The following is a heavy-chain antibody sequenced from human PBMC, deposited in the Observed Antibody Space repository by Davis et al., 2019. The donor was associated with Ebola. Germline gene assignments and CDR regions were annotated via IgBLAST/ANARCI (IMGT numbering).Heavy chain of an antibody. Sequence: ASVKVSCKASGYTFTSYAMHWVRQAPGQRLEWMGWINAGNGNTKYSQKFQGRVTITRDTSASTAYMELSSLRSEDTAVYYCARQIWSGYYIFDYWGQGTLVTVSS. V-gene: IGHV1-3*01. J-gene: IGHJ4*02. CDR3: ARQIWSGYYIFDY. D-gene: IGHD3-3*01. CDR2: INAGNGNT. CDR1: GYTFTSYA.